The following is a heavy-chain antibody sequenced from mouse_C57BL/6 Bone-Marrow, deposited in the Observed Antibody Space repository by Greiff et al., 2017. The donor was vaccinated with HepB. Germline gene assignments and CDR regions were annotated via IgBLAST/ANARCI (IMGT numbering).Heavy chain of an antibody. CDR1: GFTFSDYG. Sequence: EVMLVESGGGLVKPGGSLKLSCAASGFTFSDYGMHWVRQAPEKGLEWVAYISSGNSTIYYADTVKGRFTISRDNAKNTLFLHMTSLRSEDTAMYYCASNWDVDYWGQGTTLTVSS. CDR3: ASNWDVDY. V-gene: IGHV5-17*01. J-gene: IGHJ2*01. D-gene: IGHD4-1*01. CDR2: ISSGNSTI.